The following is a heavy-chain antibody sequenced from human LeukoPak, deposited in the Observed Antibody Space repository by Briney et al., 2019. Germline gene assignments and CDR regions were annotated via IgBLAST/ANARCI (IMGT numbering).Heavy chain of an antibody. CDR3: ARATYGSGIWWFDP. D-gene: IGHD3-10*01. V-gene: IGHV4-4*07. J-gene: IGHJ5*02. Sequence: SETLSLTCTVSGGSTSSYYWSWIRQPAGKGLEWIGRIYTSGSTNYNPSLKSRVTMSVDTSKNQFSLKLGSVTAADTAVYYCARATYGSGIWWFDPWGQGTLVTVSS. CDR1: GGSTSSYY. CDR2: IYTSGST.